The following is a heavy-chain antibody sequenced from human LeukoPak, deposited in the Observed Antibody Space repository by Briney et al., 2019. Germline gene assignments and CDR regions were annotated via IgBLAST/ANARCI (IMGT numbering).Heavy chain of an antibody. CDR3: ARKDCSSTSCYLSSFDY. V-gene: IGHV3-48*01. D-gene: IGHD2-2*01. CDR1: GFTFSSYS. Sequence: PGGSLRLYCAASGFTFSSYSMNWVRQAPGKGLEWVSYISSSSSTIYYADSVKGRFTISRDNAKNSLYLQMNSLRAEDTAVYYCARKDCSSTSCYLSSFDYWGPGTLVTVSS. J-gene: IGHJ4*02. CDR2: ISSSSSTI.